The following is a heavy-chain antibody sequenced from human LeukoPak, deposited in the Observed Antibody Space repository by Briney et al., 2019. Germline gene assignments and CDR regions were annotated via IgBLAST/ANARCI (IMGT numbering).Heavy chain of an antibody. D-gene: IGHD3-10*02. CDR1: GYTFTDYY. CDR3: ARDVLTTFGYFSSADDF. CDR2: ISPSSGGT. V-gene: IGHV1-2*02. Sequence: ASVKLSCKASGYTFTDYYMHWVRQAPGQGLEWMRWISPSSGGTNYAQKFQGRVTMTRDTSTGTAYMELSRLRSDDTAMYYCARDVLTTFGYFSSADDFWGQGTLVTVSS. J-gene: IGHJ4*02.